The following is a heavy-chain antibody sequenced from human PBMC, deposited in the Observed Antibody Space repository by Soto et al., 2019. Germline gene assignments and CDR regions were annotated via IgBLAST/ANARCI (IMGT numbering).Heavy chain of an antibody. Sequence: PGGSLRFSCAAPGFTFSGSAMTWVRQAPGKWLEYVSSIIRSDSEVFHAASVKGRFTMSRDNSKNMLYLQMNSLRPEDTAVYYCAKEGYYSGWYWDSWGQGALVTVSS. CDR2: IIRSDSEV. V-gene: IGHV3-23*01. J-gene: IGHJ4*02. D-gene: IGHD6-19*01. CDR3: AKEGYYSGWYWDS. CDR1: GFTFSGSA.